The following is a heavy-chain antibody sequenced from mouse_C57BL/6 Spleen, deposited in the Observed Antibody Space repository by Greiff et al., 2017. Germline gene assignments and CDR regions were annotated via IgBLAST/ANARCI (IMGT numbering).Heavy chain of an antibody. Sequence: VKLMESGAELARPGASVKMSCKASGYTFTSYTMHWVKQRPGQGLEWIGYINPSSGYTKYNQKFKDKATLTADKSSSTAYMQLSSLTSEDSAVYYCARLWDVPCDYWGQGTTLTVAS. CDR2: INPSSGYT. CDR3: ARLWDVPCDY. D-gene: IGHD4-1*01. J-gene: IGHJ2*01. V-gene: IGHV1-4*01. CDR1: GYTFTSYT.